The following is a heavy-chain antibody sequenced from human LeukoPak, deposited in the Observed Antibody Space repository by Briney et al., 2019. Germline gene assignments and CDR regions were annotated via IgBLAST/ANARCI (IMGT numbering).Heavy chain of an antibody. CDR1: GFTFSSYT. Sequence: AGGSLRLSCAVSGFTFSSYTMNSVRQAPGKGLEWVSSVSSGGYRYYADSLKGRFTISRDNSKNSLSLQMSSLRAEDTAVYYCARLRFGGFSRGDFDYWGQGTLVTVSS. CDR3: ARLRFGGFSRGDFDY. J-gene: IGHJ4*02. D-gene: IGHD3-10*01. CDR2: VSSGGYR. V-gene: IGHV3-21*01.